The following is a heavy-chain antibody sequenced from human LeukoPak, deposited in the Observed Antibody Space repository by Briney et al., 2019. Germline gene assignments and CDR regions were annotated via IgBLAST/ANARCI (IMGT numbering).Heavy chain of an antibody. J-gene: IGHJ2*01. Sequence: GAPVKVSCKASEYTFTSYDINWLRQATGQGLEWMGWMNPNTGTTVYAQRFQGRITMTRNISISTAYMELSSLTSEDTAVYYCARGRLTALNFYFDLWGRGTLVTVSS. V-gene: IGHV1-8*01. D-gene: IGHD7-27*01. CDR1: EYTFTSYD. CDR3: ARGRLTALNFYFDL. CDR2: MNPNTGTT.